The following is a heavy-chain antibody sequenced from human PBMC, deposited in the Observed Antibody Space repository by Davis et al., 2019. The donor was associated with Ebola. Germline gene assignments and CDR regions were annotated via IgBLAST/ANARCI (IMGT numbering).Heavy chain of an antibody. CDR3: MSYYYDGDGHSSFDN. CDR1: GLTFSNFW. CDR2: IKHDGSAT. Sequence: GGSMRLSCVASGLTFSNFWMTWVRQTPGKGLEWVANIKHDGSATYHVDSVKGRFAISRDNAKNSLYLQMNTLTAEDTAVYYCMSYYYDGDGHSSFDNWGPGTLVTVSS. D-gene: IGHD3-22*01. J-gene: IGHJ4*02. V-gene: IGHV3-7*01.